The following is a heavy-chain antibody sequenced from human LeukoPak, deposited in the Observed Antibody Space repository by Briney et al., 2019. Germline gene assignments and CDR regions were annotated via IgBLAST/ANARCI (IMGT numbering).Heavy chain of an antibody. D-gene: IGHD2/OR15-2a*01. CDR3: AGGAGFLIDY. V-gene: IGHV3-7*01. Sequence: GRSLRLSCAASGFTFSSYGMHWVRQAPGKGPEWVAIIKKDGSEKYYVDSVKGRFTISRDNAKNSLYLQMNSLRADDTAVYFCAGGAGFLIDYWGQGPWSPSPQ. CDR2: IKKDGSEK. J-gene: IGHJ4*02. CDR1: GFTFSSYG.